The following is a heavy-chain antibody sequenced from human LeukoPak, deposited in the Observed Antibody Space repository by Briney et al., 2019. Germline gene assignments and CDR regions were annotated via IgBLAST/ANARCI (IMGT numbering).Heavy chain of an antibody. Sequence: GGSLRLSCAASGFTFSSYTIHWVRQAPEMGLEYVSAISGNGGSTYYANSVKGRFSISRDNSKNTLYLEMGSLRAEDMGVYYCAKGVGFSNGWYSFEDWGQGTLVTVSS. CDR1: GFTFSSYT. CDR3: AKGVGFSNGWYSFED. V-gene: IGHV3-64*01. D-gene: IGHD6-19*01. CDR2: ISGNGGST. J-gene: IGHJ4*02.